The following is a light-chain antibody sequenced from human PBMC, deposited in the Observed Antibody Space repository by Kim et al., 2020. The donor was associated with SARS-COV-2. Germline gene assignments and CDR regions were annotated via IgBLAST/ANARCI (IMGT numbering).Light chain of an antibody. CDR2: AAS. CDR1: QSVGNY. Sequence: GDRVTITCRASQSVGNYLDWYQQKPGKAPKALIYAASSLQSGVPSRFSGSGSGTDFSLTISSLQPEDFGTYYCQQSYNPPYTFGQGTNLEI. CDR3: QQSYNPPYT. V-gene: IGKV1-39*01. J-gene: IGKJ2*01.